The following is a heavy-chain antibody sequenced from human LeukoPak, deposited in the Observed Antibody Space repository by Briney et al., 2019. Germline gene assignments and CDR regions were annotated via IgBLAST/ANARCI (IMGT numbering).Heavy chain of an antibody. CDR2: IKRKTDGGTT. Sequence: GGSLRLSCVVSGSTFSNAWMSWVRQAPGKGLQWVGRIKRKTDGGTTDYAAPVKGRFTVSRDDSTNTLYLQMNSLKTEDTAVYYCTLGGTGYGDPSGNVWGQGTLVTVSS. D-gene: IGHD4-17*01. CDR1: GSTFSNAW. CDR3: TLGGTGYGDPSGNV. J-gene: IGHJ4*02. V-gene: IGHV3-15*01.